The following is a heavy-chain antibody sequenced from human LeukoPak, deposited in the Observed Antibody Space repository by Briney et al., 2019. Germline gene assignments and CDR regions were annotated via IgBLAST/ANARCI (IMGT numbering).Heavy chain of an antibody. V-gene: IGHV3-9*01. CDR3: AKDRGILRDAFDM. J-gene: IGHJ3*02. CDR1: GFTFDDYA. CDR2: INWNSGSI. Sequence: GGSLRLSCAASGFTFDDYAMHWVRQAPGKGLEWVSGINWNSGSIGYADSVKGRFTISRGNAKNSLYLEMNSLRAEDTALYYCAKDRGILRDAFDMWGQGTMVTVSS. D-gene: IGHD2-15*01.